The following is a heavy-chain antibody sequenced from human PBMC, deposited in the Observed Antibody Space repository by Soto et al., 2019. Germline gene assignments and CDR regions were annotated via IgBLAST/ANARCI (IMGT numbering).Heavy chain of an antibody. V-gene: IGHV4-34*01. CDR1: GGSFSGYY. Sequence: SETLSLTCAVYGGSFSGYYWSWIRQPPGKGLEWIGEINHSGSTNYNPSLKSRVTISVDTSKNQFSLKLSSVTAADTAVYYCARVDPLRIAAAGTNDPYYYYMDVWGKGTTVTVSS. D-gene: IGHD6-13*01. J-gene: IGHJ6*03. CDR3: ARVDPLRIAAAGTNDPYYYYMDV. CDR2: INHSGST.